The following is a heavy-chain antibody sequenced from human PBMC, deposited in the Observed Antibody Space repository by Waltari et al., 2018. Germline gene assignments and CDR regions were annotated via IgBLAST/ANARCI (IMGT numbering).Heavy chain of an antibody. CDR2: ISYDGSNN. CDR3: AREVDTAMGGVFDY. CDR1: GFTFSRYA. V-gene: IGHV3-30*01. J-gene: IGHJ4*02. D-gene: IGHD5-18*01. Sequence: QVQLVESGGGVVQPGRSLRLSCAASGFTFSRYAMHWVRQAPGKGLGCVSFISYDGSNNYYADSVKGRFTISRDNSKNTLYLQMNSLRAEDTAVYYCAREVDTAMGGVFDYWGQGTLVTVSS.